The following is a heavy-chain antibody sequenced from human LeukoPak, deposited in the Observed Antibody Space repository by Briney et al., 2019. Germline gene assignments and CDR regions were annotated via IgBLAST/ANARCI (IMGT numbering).Heavy chain of an antibody. CDR1: GGSISSGDYY. J-gene: IGHJ4*02. Sequence: SETLSLTCTVSGGSISSGDYYWSWIRQPPGKGLEWIGYIYYSGSTYYNPSLKSRVTMSVDTSKNQFSLKLSSVTAADTAVYYCARENDYYDSNGYPDYWGQGTLVTVSS. CDR3: ARENDYYDSNGYPDY. CDR2: IYYSGST. D-gene: IGHD3-22*01. V-gene: IGHV4-30-4*08.